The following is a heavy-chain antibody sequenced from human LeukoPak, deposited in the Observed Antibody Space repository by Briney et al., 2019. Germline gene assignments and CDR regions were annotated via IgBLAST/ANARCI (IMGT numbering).Heavy chain of an antibody. D-gene: IGHD5-12*01. CDR2: FHYSAST. Sequence: SETLSLTCTVPGGSISSSYWSWIRQPPGKGLEWIGFFHYSASTSYNPSLQSRVAISADTSKNQFSLDLRSVTAADTAVYYCVSTGGGSGGHWGQGTLVTVSS. CDR3: VSTGGGSGGH. CDR1: GGSISSSY. J-gene: IGHJ4*02. V-gene: IGHV4-59*01.